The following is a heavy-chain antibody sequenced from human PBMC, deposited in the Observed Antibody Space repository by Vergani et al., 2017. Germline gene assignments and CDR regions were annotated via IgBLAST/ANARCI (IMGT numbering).Heavy chain of an antibody. Sequence: QVQLQQWGAGLLKPSETLSLTCAVSGGSFSGYYWSWIRQPAGKGLEWIGRIYTSGSTNYNPALKSRVTISVDTSKNQFSLKLSSVTAADTAVYYCASQYSSGWYVGWFDPWGQGTLVTVSS. V-gene: IGHV4-59*10. CDR2: IYTSGST. J-gene: IGHJ5*02. CDR3: ASQYSSGWYVGWFDP. D-gene: IGHD6-19*01. CDR1: GGSFSGYY.